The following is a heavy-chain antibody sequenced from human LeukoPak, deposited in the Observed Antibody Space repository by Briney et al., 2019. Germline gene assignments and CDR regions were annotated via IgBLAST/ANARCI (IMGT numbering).Heavy chain of an antibody. V-gene: IGHV4-38-2*02. CDR3: ARETPYYYDFWSGYSDY. D-gene: IGHD3-3*01. CDR1: GYSISSGYY. Sequence: SETLSLTCTVSGYSISSGYYWGWIRQPPGKGLEWIGSMYHSGSTYYNPSLKSRVTISVDTSKNQFSLKLSSVTAADTAVYYCARETPYYYDFWSGYSDYWGQGPLVTVSS. J-gene: IGHJ4*02. CDR2: MYHSGST.